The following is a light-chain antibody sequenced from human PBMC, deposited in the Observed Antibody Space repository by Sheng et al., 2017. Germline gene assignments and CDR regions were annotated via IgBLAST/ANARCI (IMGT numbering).Light chain of an antibody. Sequence: EVVMTQSPAILSVSPGERATLSCRASQSVSSYLAWYQQRPGQAPRLLIYGASSRATGISDRFSGSGSGTDFTFTISGLEPEDFAVYYCQQYDTAPPRTFGQGTEVEIK. CDR2: GAS. J-gene: IGKJ1*01. CDR1: QSVSSY. CDR3: QQYDTAPPRT. V-gene: IGKV3-20*01.